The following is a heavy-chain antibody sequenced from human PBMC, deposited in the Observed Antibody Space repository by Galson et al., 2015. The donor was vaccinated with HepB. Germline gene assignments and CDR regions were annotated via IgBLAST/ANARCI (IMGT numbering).Heavy chain of an antibody. V-gene: IGHV3-30*18. CDR2: ISYDGSNE. D-gene: IGHD1-26*01. J-gene: IGHJ6*02. CDR3: AKGSVGGTMGYYHYGMDV. CDR1: GFTFSSYG. Sequence: SLRLSCAASGFTFSSYGMQWVRQPPGKGLEWVAVISYDGSNEYYADSVKGRFTISRDNSKNTLYLQMNSLREEDTAVYYCAKGSVGGTMGYYHYGMDVWGQGTTVTVSS.